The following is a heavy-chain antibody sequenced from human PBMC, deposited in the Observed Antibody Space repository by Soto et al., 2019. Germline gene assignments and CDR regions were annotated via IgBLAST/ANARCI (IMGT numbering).Heavy chain of an antibody. CDR2: NKQDGSEK. Sequence: AGGPLRLSCVTLGFTLTSLGLCWGRLCPGKGLDRLGNNKQDGSEKYYDDSVNGRITTFRGHVNNSVYLPMNSLRVEDTAVYYCARAPYYYASRGYYCGFDYWGQGTLVTVSS. D-gene: IGHD3-22*01. J-gene: IGHJ4*02. CDR1: GFTLTSLG. CDR3: ARAPYYYASRGYYCGFDY. V-gene: IGHV3-7*04.